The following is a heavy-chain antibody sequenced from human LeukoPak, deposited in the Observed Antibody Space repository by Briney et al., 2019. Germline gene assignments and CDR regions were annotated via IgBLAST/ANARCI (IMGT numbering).Heavy chain of an antibody. V-gene: IGHV4-4*07. Sequence: PSETLSLTCTVSGGSISDKFWSWVRQPPGKGLEWIGRIYTSGSTDYNPSLKSRVTLSIDTSENQFSLRLRSVTVADTAVYYCVRGWSGYDHWGQGSLVIVS. CDR2: IYTSGST. CDR1: GGSISDKF. CDR3: VRGWSGYDH. D-gene: IGHD3-3*01. J-gene: IGHJ4*02.